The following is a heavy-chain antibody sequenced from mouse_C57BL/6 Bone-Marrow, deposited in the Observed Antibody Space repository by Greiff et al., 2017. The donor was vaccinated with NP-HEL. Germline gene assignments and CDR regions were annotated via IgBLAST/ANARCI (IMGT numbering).Heavy chain of an antibody. V-gene: IGHV1-72*01. CDR1: GYTFTSYW. J-gene: IGHJ2*01. D-gene: IGHD1-1*01. CDR2: IDPNSGGT. Sequence: VQLQQPGAELVKPGASVKLSCKASGYTFTSYWMHWVKQRPGRGLEWIGRIDPNSGGTKYNEKFKSKATLTVDKPSSTAYMQLSSLTSEDSAVYYCARWISPITTVVATDYWGQGTTLTVSS. CDR3: ARWISPITTVVATDY.